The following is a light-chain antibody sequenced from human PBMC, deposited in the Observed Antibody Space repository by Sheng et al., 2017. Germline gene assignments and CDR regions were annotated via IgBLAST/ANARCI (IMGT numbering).Light chain of an antibody. Sequence: DIQMTQSPSSVSASVGDRVTITCRASQAVSSWLAWYQQKPGKAPKLLIYGASNLQIGVPSRFSGSGSGTDFTLTISTLQPEDFATYYCQQSSSFPLTFGQGTKLEIK. J-gene: IGKJ2*01. CDR3: QQSSSFPLT. CDR1: QAVSSW. V-gene: IGKV1-12*01. CDR2: GAS.